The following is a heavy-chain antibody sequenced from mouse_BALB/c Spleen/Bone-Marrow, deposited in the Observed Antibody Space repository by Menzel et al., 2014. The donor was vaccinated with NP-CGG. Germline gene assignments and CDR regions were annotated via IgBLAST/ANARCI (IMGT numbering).Heavy chain of an antibody. CDR3: AIDGYYAMDY. CDR2: IWRGGST. Sequence: QVQLKESGPSLVQPSQTLTITCTVSGFSLISYGVHWVRQSPGKGLEWLGVIWRGGSTDYNAAFMSRLSITKDNSKSQVFLKMNSLQADDTAIYDCAIDGYYAMDYWGQGTSVTVSS. D-gene: IGHD2-3*01. CDR1: GFSLISYG. J-gene: IGHJ4*01. V-gene: IGHV2-5-1*01.